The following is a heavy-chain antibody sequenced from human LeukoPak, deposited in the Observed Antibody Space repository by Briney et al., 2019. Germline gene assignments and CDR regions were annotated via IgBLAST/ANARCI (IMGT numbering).Heavy chain of an antibody. J-gene: IGHJ6*03. D-gene: IGHD2-2*01. Sequence: PSETLSLTCTVSGGSISSYYWSWIRQPPGKGLEWIGYIYYSGSTNYNPSLKSRVTISVDTSKNQFSLKLSSVTAADTAVYYCARVHCSSTSCSREDYYYYMDVWGKGTTVTVSS. CDR1: GGSISSYY. CDR2: IYYSGST. CDR3: ARVHCSSTSCSREDYYYYMDV. V-gene: IGHV4-59*08.